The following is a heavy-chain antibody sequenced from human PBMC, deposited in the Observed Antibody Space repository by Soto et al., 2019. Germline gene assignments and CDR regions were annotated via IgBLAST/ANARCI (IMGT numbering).Heavy chain of an antibody. CDR1: GFTFSSFG. V-gene: IGHV3-33*01. D-gene: IGHD3-22*01. CDR2: IWYDGSNK. CDR3: ARDFYEYYYDSSGYFPSFDY. Sequence: PGGSLRLSCAASGFTFSSFGMHWVRQAPGKGLEWVAVIWYDGSNKYYADSVKGRFTISRDNSKNTLYLQMNSLRAEDTAVYYCARDFYEYYYDSSGYFPSFDYWGQGTLVTVSS. J-gene: IGHJ4*02.